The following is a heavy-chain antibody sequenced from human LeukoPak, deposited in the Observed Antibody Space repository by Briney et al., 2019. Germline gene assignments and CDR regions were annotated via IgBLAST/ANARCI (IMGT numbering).Heavy chain of an antibody. CDR3: TRGPRY. D-gene: IGHD3-16*01. CDR1: GFTFITYT. Sequence: GGSLRLSCAASGFTFITYTMSWVRQAPGKGLEWVSSISGSGGSTYYADSVKGRFTISRDNSKNTLYLQMNSLRAEDTAVYYCTRGPRYWGQGTLVTASS. V-gene: IGHV3-23*01. J-gene: IGHJ4*02. CDR2: ISGSGGST.